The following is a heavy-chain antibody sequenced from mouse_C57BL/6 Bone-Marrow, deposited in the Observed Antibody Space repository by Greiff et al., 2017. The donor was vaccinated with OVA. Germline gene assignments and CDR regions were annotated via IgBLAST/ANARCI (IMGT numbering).Heavy chain of an antibody. CDR2: IYPRSGNT. V-gene: IGHV1-81*01. J-gene: IGHJ3*01. Sequence: VKLQQSGAELARPGASVKLSCKASGYTFTSYGISWVKQRTGQGLEWIGEIYPRSGNTYYNEKFKGKATLTADKSSSTAYMELRSLTSEDSAVYFCASTYYSNYVGAYWGQGTLVTVSA. D-gene: IGHD2-5*01. CDR1: GYTFTSYG. CDR3: ASTYYSNYVGAY.